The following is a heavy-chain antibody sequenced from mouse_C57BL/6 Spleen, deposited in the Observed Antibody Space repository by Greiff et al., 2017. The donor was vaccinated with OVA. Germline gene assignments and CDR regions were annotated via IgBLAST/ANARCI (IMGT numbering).Heavy chain of an antibody. CDR3: ARDGYFSMDY. V-gene: IGHV1-64*01. Sequence: QVQLQQPGAELVKPGASVKLSCKASGYTFTSYWMHWVKRRPGQGLEWIGMIHPNSGSTNYNEKFKSKATLTVDKSSSTAYMQLSSLTSEDSAVYYCARDGYFSMDYWGQGTSVTVSS. J-gene: IGHJ4*01. CDR2: IHPNSGST. CDR1: GYTFTSYW.